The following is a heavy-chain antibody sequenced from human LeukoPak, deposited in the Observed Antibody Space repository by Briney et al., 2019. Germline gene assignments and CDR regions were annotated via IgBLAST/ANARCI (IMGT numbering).Heavy chain of an antibody. CDR1: GFTFSSYG. V-gene: IGHV3-33*06. CDR3: AKDRVATIRAPRAIDS. J-gene: IGHJ4*02. Sequence: PGGSLRLSCAASGFTFSSYGMHWVRQAPGKGLEWVAVIWYDGSNKYYADSVKGRFTISRDNSKNTLYLQMNSLRAEDTAVYYCAKDRVATIRAPRAIDSWGQGTLVTVSS. CDR2: IWYDGSNK. D-gene: IGHD5-12*01.